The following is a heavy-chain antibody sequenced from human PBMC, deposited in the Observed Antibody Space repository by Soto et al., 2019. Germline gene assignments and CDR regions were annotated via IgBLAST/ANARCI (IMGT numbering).Heavy chain of an antibody. J-gene: IGHJ4*02. Sequence: TSETLSLTCAVSGGSISSGGYSWSWIRQPPGKGLEWIGYIYHSGSTYYNPSLKSRVTISVDRSKNQFSLKLSSVTAADTAVYYCANTRGYGSGDYWGQGTLVTVSS. V-gene: IGHV4-30-2*01. CDR1: GGSISSGGYS. CDR2: IYHSGST. D-gene: IGHD3-10*01. CDR3: ANTRGYGSGDY.